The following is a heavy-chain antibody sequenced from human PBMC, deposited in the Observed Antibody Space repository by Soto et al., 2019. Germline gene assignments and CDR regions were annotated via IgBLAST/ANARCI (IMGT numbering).Heavy chain of an antibody. CDR1: GFTFSSYG. CDR3: AKGVVVAITYFQH. J-gene: IGHJ1*01. V-gene: IGHV3-30*18. CDR2: ISYDGSDK. D-gene: IGHD2-15*01. Sequence: QVQLVESGGGVVQPGRSLRLSCAASGFTFSSYGMHWVRQAPGKGLEWVAVISYDGSDKYYADSVKGRFTISRDNSNNTLYLQMDSLRADDTAVYYCAKGVVVAITYFQHWGQGTLVTVSS.